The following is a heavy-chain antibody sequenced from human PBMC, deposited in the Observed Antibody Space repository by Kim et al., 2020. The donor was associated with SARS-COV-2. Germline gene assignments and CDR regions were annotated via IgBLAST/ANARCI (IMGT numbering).Heavy chain of an antibody. CDR2: VTFDGTQP. J-gene: IGHJ6*03. D-gene: IGHD3-3*01. CDR3: AKDRSTFLKFIDV. Sequence: GGSLRLSCATSGFTFSNFGMHWVRQPPGKGLQWVAGVTFDGTQPFYGESHMGRFTIARDNTKNMLYLLKSKVTADDTATYFCAKDRSTFLKFIDVWG. CDR1: GFTFSNFG. V-gene: IGHV3-33*03.